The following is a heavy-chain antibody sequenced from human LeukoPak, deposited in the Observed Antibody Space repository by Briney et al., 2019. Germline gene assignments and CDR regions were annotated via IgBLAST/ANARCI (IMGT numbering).Heavy chain of an antibody. V-gene: IGHV3-74*01. CDR1: GFTFSSYW. CDR2: INSDGSSI. J-gene: IGHJ3*02. Sequence: GGSLRLSCAASGFTFSSYWMHWVRQAPGKGLVWVSRINSDGSSISYADSVKGRFTISRDNAKNSLYLQMNSLRDEDTAVYYCASIAVADPAGAFDIWGQGTMVTVSS. CDR3: ASIAVADPAGAFDI. D-gene: IGHD6-19*01.